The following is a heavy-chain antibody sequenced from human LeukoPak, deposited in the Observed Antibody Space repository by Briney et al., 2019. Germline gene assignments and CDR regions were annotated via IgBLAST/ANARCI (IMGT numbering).Heavy chain of an antibody. CDR3: ARDINLTRGGRSDY. D-gene: IGHD3-10*01. Sequence: GGSLRLSCAASGFTFSSYWMYWVRQPPGKGRVWVSRINSDGKTTNYADSVKGRFTISRDNAKNTLYLQMNSLRAEDTAVYYCARDINLTRGGRSDYWGQGTLVTVSA. J-gene: IGHJ4*02. CDR2: INSDGKTT. V-gene: IGHV3-74*01. CDR1: GFTFSSYW.